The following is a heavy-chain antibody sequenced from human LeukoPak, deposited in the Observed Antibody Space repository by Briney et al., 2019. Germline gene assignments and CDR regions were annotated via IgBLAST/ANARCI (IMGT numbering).Heavy chain of an antibody. J-gene: IGHJ4*02. V-gene: IGHV4-34*01. Sequence: SETLSLTCAVYGGSFSGYYWSWIRQPPGKRLEWIGEINHSGSTNYDPSLKSRVTISVDTSKNQFSLKLSSVTAADTAVYYCARGVERMGLDYWGQGTLVTVSS. CDR2: INHSGST. CDR1: GGSFSGYY. D-gene: IGHD5-24*01. CDR3: ARGVERMGLDY.